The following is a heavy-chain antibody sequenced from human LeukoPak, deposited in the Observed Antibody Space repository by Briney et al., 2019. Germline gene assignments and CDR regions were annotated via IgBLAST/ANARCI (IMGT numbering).Heavy chain of an antibody. D-gene: IGHD3-10*01. CDR3: ARVWIRGHDAFDI. V-gene: IGHV1-8*02. CDR1: GYTFNSYN. J-gene: IGHJ3*02. CDR2: MDPNSGNT. Sequence: ASVKVSCKASGYTFNSYNIFWVRQATGQGPEWMGWMDPNSGNTGYAQKFQGRVIMTRDTSISTAHMELGSLRSEDTAVYFCARVWIRGHDAFDIWGQGTMVTVSS.